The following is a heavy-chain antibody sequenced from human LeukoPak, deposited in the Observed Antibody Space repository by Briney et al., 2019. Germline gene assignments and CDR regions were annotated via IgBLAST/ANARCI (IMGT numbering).Heavy chain of an antibody. V-gene: IGHV3-33*06. CDR2: IWYDGTNK. Sequence: GRSLRLSCAASGFTFSNYGMHWVRQAPGKGLEWVADIWYDGTNKYYADSVKGRFTISRDNSRKTLYLQMNGLRAEDTALYYCAKDSGLAAAGTDYWGQGTLVTVSS. D-gene: IGHD6-13*01. CDR3: AKDSGLAAAGTDY. J-gene: IGHJ4*02. CDR1: GFTFSNYG.